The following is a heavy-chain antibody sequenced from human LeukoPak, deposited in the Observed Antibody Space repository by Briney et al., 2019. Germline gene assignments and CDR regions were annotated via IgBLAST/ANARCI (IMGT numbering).Heavy chain of an antibody. CDR3: ARGLVDVHDSSGYYSNWFDP. CDR2: ISGSGANT. D-gene: IGHD3-22*01. CDR1: GFTFTSYA. Sequence: PGGSLRLSCAASGFTFTSYAMTWVRQAPGKGLEWVSAISGSGANTYYADTVKGRFTISRDNSKNTMYVQMKSLRVEDTAVYYCARGLVDVHDSSGYYSNWFDPWGQGTLVTVSS. V-gene: IGHV3-23*01. J-gene: IGHJ5*02.